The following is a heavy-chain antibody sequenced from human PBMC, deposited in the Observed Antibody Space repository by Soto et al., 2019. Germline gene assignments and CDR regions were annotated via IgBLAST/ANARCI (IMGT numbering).Heavy chain of an antibody. Sequence: GGSLRLSCAASGFTVSSNYMSWVRQAPGKGLEWVSVIYSGGSTYYADSVKGRFTISRDNSKNTLYLHMNSLRAEDTAVYYCASSAIVGATTPLDYWGQGTLVTVSS. J-gene: IGHJ4*02. CDR3: ASSAIVGATTPLDY. D-gene: IGHD1-26*01. CDR2: IYSGGST. V-gene: IGHV3-66*01. CDR1: GFTVSSNY.